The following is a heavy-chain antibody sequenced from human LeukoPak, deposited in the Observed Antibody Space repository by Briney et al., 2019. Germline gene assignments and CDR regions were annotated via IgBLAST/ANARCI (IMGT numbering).Heavy chain of an antibody. D-gene: IGHD3-16*01. CDR1: GFSFSNYW. CDR3: AQPEGGY. J-gene: IGHJ4*02. Sequence: PGGSLRLSCATSGFSFSNYWMSWVRQAPGKGLEWVANIRQDGNEKNYVDSVKGRFTISRDNAKNSLYLQMNSLRVDDTAVYYCAQPEGGYWGQGNLVTVSS. V-gene: IGHV3-7*01. CDR2: IRQDGNEK.